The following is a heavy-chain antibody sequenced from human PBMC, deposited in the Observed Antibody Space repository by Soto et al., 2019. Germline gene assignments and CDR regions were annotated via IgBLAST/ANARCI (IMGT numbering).Heavy chain of an antibody. D-gene: IGHD2-2*01. J-gene: IGHJ6*03. V-gene: IGHV1-8*01. Sequence: GASVKVSCKASGYTFTSYDINWVRQATGQGLEWMGWMNPNSGNTGYAQKFQGRVTMTRNTSISTAYMELSSLRSEDTAVYYCATLGYCSSTSCPYYYYMDVWGKGTTVIVSS. CDR1: GYTFTSYD. CDR2: MNPNSGNT. CDR3: ATLGYCSSTSCPYYYYMDV.